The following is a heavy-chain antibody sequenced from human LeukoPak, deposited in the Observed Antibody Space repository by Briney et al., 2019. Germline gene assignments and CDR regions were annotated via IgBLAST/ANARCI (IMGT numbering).Heavy chain of an antibody. CDR3: ARDHSITMIVVDL. Sequence: GGSLRLSCAASGFTFSSYGTSWVRQAPGKGLEWVSSISSSSSYIYYADSVKGRFTISRDNAKNSLYLQMNSLRAEDTAVYYCARDHSITMIVVDLWGQGTLVTVSS. D-gene: IGHD3-22*01. CDR1: GFTFSSYG. CDR2: ISSSSSYI. J-gene: IGHJ5*02. V-gene: IGHV3-21*01.